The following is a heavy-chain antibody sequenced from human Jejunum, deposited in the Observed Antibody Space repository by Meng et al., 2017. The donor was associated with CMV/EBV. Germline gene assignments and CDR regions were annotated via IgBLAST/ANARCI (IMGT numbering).Heavy chain of an antibody. CDR2: ISDDGDNK. Sequence: GFSFSSYEFNWVRQAPGKGLEWVAAISDDGDNKYHADSVKGRFTISRDNSKNTLYLQMSSLRADDTAVYYCATEPGYSSGWYSDYWGQGTLVTVSS. D-gene: IGHD6-19*01. CDR3: ATEPGYSSGWYSDY. V-gene: IGHV3-30-3*01. J-gene: IGHJ4*02. CDR1: GFSFSSYE.